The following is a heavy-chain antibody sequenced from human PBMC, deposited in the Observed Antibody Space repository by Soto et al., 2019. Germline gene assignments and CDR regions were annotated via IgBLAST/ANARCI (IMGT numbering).Heavy chain of an antibody. CDR3: GRGGFSGSYYAY. Sequence: ASVKVSCKASGDTFGSYVISWVRQAPGQGLEWMGGIIPIFVTANYAQKFQGRVTITADESTSTVYTELSSLRSEDTAVYYCGRGGFSGSYYAYWGQGTLVTVSS. CDR2: IIPIFVTA. CDR1: GDTFGSYV. D-gene: IGHD1-26*01. V-gene: IGHV1-69*13. J-gene: IGHJ4*02.